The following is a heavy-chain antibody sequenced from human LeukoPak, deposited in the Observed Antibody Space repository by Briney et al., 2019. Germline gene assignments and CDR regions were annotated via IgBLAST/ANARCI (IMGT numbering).Heavy chain of an antibody. J-gene: IGHJ4*02. V-gene: IGHV3-30-3*01. D-gene: IGHD3-22*01. Sequence: HTGTSLRLSCAASGFTFSSYAMHWVRQAPGKGLEWVAIISYDGSNRNYADSVKGRFTISRDNSKSTLYLQMNSLRAEDTAVYYCARDEGTYYYDSSGIDYWGQGTLVTVSS. CDR3: ARDEGTYYYDSSGIDY. CDR1: GFTFSSYA. CDR2: ISYDGSNR.